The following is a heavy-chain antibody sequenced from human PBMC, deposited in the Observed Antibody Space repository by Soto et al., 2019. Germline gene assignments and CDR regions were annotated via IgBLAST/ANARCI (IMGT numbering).Heavy chain of an antibody. CDR1: GFTFSRYW. Sequence: EVQLVESGGGLVQPGGSLRLSCAAAGFTFSRYWMHWVRQVPGKGPMWLSRINSDGSSISYTDSVNGRFTISRDNAKNTLYLQMNSLRADDTAIYYCARDLENDGNYYMDVWGSGTTVTVSS. D-gene: IGHD3-3*01. V-gene: IGHV3-74*01. J-gene: IGHJ6*03. CDR2: INSDGSSI. CDR3: ARDLENDGNYYMDV.